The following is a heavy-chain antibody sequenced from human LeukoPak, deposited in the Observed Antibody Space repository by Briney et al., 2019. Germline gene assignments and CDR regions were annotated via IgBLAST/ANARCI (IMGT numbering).Heavy chain of an antibody. CDR1: GFIFNSYA. CDR2: GGSGGST. V-gene: IGHV3-23*01. J-gene: IGHJ6*03. Sequence: SGGSLRLSCAASGFIFNSYAMSWVRQAPGKGLEWVSYGGSGGSTYYADSVKGRFTVSRDNSKSTLYLQMNSLTAEDTAVYYCAKMRGQYYHSYYMDAWGKGTTVTVSS. CDR3: AKMRGQYYHSYYMDA.